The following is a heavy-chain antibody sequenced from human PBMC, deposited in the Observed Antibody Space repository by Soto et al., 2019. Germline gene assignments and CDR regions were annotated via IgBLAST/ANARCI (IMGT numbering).Heavy chain of an antibody. V-gene: IGHV3-9*01. CDR3: AKEFIAVAEGFY. Sequence: EVQLVESGGGLVQPGRSLRLSCAASGFTFDDYAMHWVRQAPGKGLEWVSGISWNSGSIGYADSVKGRFTISTDNAKNSLYLQMNSLRAEDTALYYCAKEFIAVAEGFYWGQGTLVTVSS. J-gene: IGHJ4*02. CDR1: GFTFDDYA. D-gene: IGHD6-19*01. CDR2: ISWNSGSI.